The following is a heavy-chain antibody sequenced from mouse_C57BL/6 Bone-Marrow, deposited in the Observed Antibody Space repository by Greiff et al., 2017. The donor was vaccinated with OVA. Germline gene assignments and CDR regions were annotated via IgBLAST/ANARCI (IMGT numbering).Heavy chain of an antibody. Sequence: QVQLQQSGAELARPGASVKMSCKASGYTFTSYTMHWVKQRPGQGLEWIGYINPSSGYTKYNQKFKDKATLTADKSYSTAYMQLSSLTSEDSAVYYCARWLSYDYGSSYDDAMDYWGQGTSVTVSS. CDR2: INPSSGYT. CDR3: ARWLSYDYGSSYDDAMDY. V-gene: IGHV1-4*01. D-gene: IGHD1-1*01. J-gene: IGHJ4*01. CDR1: GYTFTSYT.